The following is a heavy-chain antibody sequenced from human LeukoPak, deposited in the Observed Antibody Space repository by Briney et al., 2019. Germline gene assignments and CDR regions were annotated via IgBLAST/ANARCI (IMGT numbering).Heavy chain of an antibody. CDR3: AKRGPAGAGKSPDYFDY. J-gene: IGHJ4*02. D-gene: IGHD6-19*01. CDR1: GFTFSSYV. CDR2: ITGSGDNT. Sequence: GGSLRLSCAASGFTFSSYVMSWVRQAPGKGLEWVSAITGSGDNTYYADSVKGRFTISRDNSKKTLYLQMNSLRAEDTAVYYCAKRGPAGAGKSPDYFDYWGQGTLVTVSS. V-gene: IGHV3-23*01.